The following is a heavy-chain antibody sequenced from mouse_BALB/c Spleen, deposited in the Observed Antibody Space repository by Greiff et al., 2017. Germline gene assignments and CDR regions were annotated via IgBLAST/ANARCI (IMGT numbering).Heavy chain of an antibody. CDR2: IYPGDGDT. CDR1: GYAFSSYW. J-gene: IGHJ4*01. Sequence: VKLMESGAELVRPGSSVKISCKASGYAFSSYWMNWVKQRPGQGLEWIGQIYPGDGDTNYNGKFKGKATLTADKSSSTAYMQLSSLTSEDSAVYFCARSGVEAMDYWGQGTSVTVSS. D-gene: IGHD1-1*01. CDR3: ARSGVEAMDY. V-gene: IGHV1-80*01.